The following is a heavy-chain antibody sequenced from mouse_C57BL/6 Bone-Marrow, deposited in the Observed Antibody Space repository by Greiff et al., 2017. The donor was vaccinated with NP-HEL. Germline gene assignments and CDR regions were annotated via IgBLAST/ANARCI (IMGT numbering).Heavy chain of an antibody. D-gene: IGHD1-1*01. CDR2: IYPRSGNT. CDR3: ARSGEYYGSSYYAMDY. CDR1: GYTFTSYG. Sequence: VQLQQSGAELARPGASVKLSCKASGYTFTSYGISWVKQRTGQGLEWIGEIYPRSGNTYYNEKFKGKATLTADKSSSTAYMELRSLTSEDSAVYFCARSGEYYGSSYYAMDYWGQGTSVTVSS. J-gene: IGHJ4*01. V-gene: IGHV1-81*01.